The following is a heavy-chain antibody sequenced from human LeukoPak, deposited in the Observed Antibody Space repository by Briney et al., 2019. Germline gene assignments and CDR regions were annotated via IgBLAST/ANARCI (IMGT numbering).Heavy chain of an antibody. V-gene: IGHV1-18*04. Sequence: ASVKVSCKASGYTFTSYGISWVRQAPGQGLVWMGWISAYNGNTNYAQKLQGRVTMTTDTSTSTAYMELRSLRSDDTAVYYCARLTYYDILTGPSGYYYYGMDVWGKGTTVTVSS. J-gene: IGHJ6*04. CDR1: GYTFTSYG. CDR3: ARLTYYDILTGPSGYYYYGMDV. CDR2: ISAYNGNT. D-gene: IGHD3-9*01.